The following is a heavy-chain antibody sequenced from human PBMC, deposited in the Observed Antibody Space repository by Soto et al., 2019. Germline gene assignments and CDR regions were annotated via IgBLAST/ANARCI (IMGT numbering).Heavy chain of an antibody. CDR2: INAANGDT. J-gene: IGHJ5*02. CDR1: GYTFTGYY. V-gene: IGHV1-3*01. Sequence: ASVQVTCKASGYTFTGYYIHWVRQAPGQRLEWMGWINAANGDTKYSPKFQGRVTITRDTSASTAYMELSSLRSEDTAVYYCVRRHVSATGIDWFDPWGQGTLVTVSS. CDR3: VRRHVSATGIDWFDP. D-gene: IGHD6-13*01.